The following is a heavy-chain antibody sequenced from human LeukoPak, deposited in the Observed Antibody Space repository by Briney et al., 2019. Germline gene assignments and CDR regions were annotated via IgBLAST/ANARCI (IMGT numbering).Heavy chain of an antibody. D-gene: IGHD3-9*01. CDR1: GGSISSSNW. CDR2: IYHSGST. Sequence: SETLSLTCAVSGGSISSSNWWSWVRQPPGKGLEWIGEIYHSGSTNYNPSLKSRLTISVDKSKNQFSLKLSSVTAADTAVYYCARGRFDWLREGGYFDYWGQGTLVTVSS. J-gene: IGHJ4*02. V-gene: IGHV4-4*02. CDR3: ARGRFDWLREGGYFDY.